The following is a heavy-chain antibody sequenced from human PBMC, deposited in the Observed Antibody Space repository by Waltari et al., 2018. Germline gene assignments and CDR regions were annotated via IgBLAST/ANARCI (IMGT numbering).Heavy chain of an antibody. J-gene: IGHJ4*02. D-gene: IGHD1-26*01. CDR2: ISSSSSYI. CDR3: AREVGATHWDY. CDR1: GFTFSSYS. Sequence: EVQLVESGGGLVKPGGSLRLSCAASGFTFSSYSMNWVRQAPGKGLEWVSSISSSSSYIYYAYSVKGRFTISRDNAKNSLYLQMNSLRAEDTAVYYCAREVGATHWDYWGQGTLVTVSS. V-gene: IGHV3-21*01.